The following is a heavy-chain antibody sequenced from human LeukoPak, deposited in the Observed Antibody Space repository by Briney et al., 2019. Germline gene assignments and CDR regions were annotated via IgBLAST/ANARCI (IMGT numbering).Heavy chain of an antibody. CDR3: AKESPLHGVDI. CDR1: GYTFTNYG. CDR2: ISAYNGNT. D-gene: IGHD3-16*01. Sequence: ASVKVSCKASGYTFTNYGINWVRQAPGQELEWMGWISAYNGNTNYAQNLQDRVTMTTDTPTSTAYMELRSLRFDDTGVYYCAKESPLHGVDIWGQGTMVTVSS. J-gene: IGHJ3*02. V-gene: IGHV1-18*01.